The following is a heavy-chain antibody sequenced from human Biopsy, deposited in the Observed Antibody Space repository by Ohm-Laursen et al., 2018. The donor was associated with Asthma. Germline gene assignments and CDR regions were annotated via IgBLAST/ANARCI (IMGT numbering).Heavy chain of an antibody. Sequence: SLRLSCSAPGFTFDEYTMHWVRQAPGKGLEWVSGISWNSATIGYADSVEGRFTISRDNAKNSVFLHMDSLRPEDTAFYYCAKVRSDWVITEPFDYWGQGVLVTVSS. V-gene: IGHV3-9*01. CDR3: AKVRSDWVITEPFDY. J-gene: IGHJ4*02. D-gene: IGHD3-22*01. CDR1: GFTFDEYT. CDR2: ISWNSATI.